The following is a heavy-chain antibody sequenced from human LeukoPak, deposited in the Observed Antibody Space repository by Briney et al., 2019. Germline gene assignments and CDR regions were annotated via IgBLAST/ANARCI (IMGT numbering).Heavy chain of an antibody. Sequence: PGGSLRLSCAASGFTFSDYYMSWIRQAPGKGLEWVSYISSSGSTIYYADSVKGRFTISRDNAKKSLYLQMNSLRAEDTAVYYCARSSDYYDSKDYWGQGTLVTVSS. CDR1: GFTFSDYY. J-gene: IGHJ4*02. CDR2: ISSSGSTI. CDR3: ARSSDYYDSKDY. V-gene: IGHV3-11*04. D-gene: IGHD3-22*01.